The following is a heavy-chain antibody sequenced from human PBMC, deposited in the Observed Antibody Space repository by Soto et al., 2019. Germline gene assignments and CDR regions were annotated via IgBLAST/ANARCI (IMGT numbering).Heavy chain of an antibody. D-gene: IGHD3-22*01. CDR3: ASYYYDSSGYYRTPDYFDY. V-gene: IGHV4-59*01. CDR2: IYYSGST. CDR1: GGSISSYY. Sequence: SETLSLTCTVSGGSISSYYWSWIRQPPGKGLEWIGYIYYSGSTNYNPSLKSRVTISVDTSKNQFSLKLSSVTAADTAVYYCASYYYDSSGYYRTPDYFDYWGQGTLVTVSS. J-gene: IGHJ4*02.